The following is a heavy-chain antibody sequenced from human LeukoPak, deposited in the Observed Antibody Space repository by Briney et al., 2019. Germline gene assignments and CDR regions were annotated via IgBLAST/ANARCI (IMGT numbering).Heavy chain of an antibody. CDR1: GFTFSSYW. D-gene: IGHD2-2*01. CDR3: ARGSGPIVVVPAANDY. Sequence: SGGSLRLSCAASGFTFSSYWMHWVRQAPGKGLVWVSRINSDGSSTSYADSVKGRFTISRDNAKNTLYLQMNSLRAEDTAVYYRARGSGPIVVVPAANDYWGQGTLVTVSS. J-gene: IGHJ4*02. V-gene: IGHV3-74*01. CDR2: INSDGSST.